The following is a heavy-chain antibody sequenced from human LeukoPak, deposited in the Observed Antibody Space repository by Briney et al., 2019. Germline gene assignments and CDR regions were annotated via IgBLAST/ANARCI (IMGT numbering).Heavy chain of an antibody. CDR2: INSDGSNT. CDR1: GFTFSSYW. V-gene: IGHV3-74*01. D-gene: IGHD6-13*01. Sequence: GGSLRLSCAASGFTFSSYWMHWVRQAPGKGLVWVSCINSDGSNTRYADSVKGRFTISRDNSKNTLYLQMNSLRAEDTAVYYCAKTASGSSFYYFDYWGQGTLVTVSS. CDR3: AKTASGSSFYYFDY. J-gene: IGHJ4*02.